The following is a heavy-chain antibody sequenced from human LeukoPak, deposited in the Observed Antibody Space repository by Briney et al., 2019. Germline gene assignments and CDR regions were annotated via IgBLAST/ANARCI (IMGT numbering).Heavy chain of an antibody. J-gene: IGHJ4*02. Sequence: KPSETLSLTCAVYGGSFSGYYWSWIRQPPGKGLEWIGEINHSGSTNYNPSLKSRVTISVDTSKNQFSLKLSSVTAADTAVYYCARNELHDGRGPNDYWGQGTLVTVSS. CDR1: GGSFSGYY. CDR3: ARNELHDGRGPNDY. CDR2: INHSGST. D-gene: IGHD1-1*01. V-gene: IGHV4-34*01.